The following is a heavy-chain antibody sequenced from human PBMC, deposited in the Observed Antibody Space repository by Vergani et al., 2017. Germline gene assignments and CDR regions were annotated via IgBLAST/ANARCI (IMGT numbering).Heavy chain of an antibody. D-gene: IGHD3-16*01. J-gene: IGHJ6*02. CDR3: ARHDSGHYDSSYYGLDV. V-gene: IGHV4-39*01. Sequence: QLQLHKSGPGLVKPSETLSLTCTLSGGSISSSSHFWRWLRQTPGKGLEWIGSIYYSGSTYYNPSLKSRVSISVDTSKNLFSLKLSSVTAADSAVYYCARHDSGHYDSSYYGLDVWGQGTTVTVSS. CDR1: GGSISSSSHF. CDR2: IYYSGST.